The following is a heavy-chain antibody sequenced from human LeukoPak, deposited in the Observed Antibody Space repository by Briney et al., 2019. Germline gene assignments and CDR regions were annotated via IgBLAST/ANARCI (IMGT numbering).Heavy chain of an antibody. CDR2: IAITGDT. CDR1: GFTFSAYA. CDR3: TRGLTGGLDS. Sequence: GGSLRLSCSASGFTFSAYAMYWVRRAPGKGLEWVSSIAITGDTYYLGSVKGRFTISRENAKNSLYLQMNSLRAGDTAVYYCTRGLTGGLDSWGQGTLVTVSS. J-gene: IGHJ5*01. V-gene: IGHV3-13*04. D-gene: IGHD1-26*01.